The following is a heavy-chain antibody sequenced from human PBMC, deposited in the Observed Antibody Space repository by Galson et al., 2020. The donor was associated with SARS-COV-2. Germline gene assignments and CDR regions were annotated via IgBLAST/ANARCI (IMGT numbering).Heavy chain of an antibody. Sequence: SETLSLTCTVSGYSISSGYYWGWIRQPPGKGLEWIGSIYHSGSTYYNPSLKSRVTISVDTSKNQFSLKLSSVTAADTAVYYCARLKGGGGSSVPSSWGQGTLVTVSS. D-gene: IGHD2-15*01. V-gene: IGHV4-38-2*02. CDR3: ARLKGGGGSSVPSS. CDR2: IYHSGST. J-gene: IGHJ5*02. CDR1: GYSISSGYY.